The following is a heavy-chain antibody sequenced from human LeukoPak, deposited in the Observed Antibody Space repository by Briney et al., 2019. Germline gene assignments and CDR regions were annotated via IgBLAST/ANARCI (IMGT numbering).Heavy chain of an antibody. D-gene: IGHD2-15*01. CDR3: ARQVGYCSGGSCYSNY. CDR1: GGSISSGSYY. Sequence: PSQTLALTCTVSGGSISSGSYYWGWIRQPPGKGLGWIGSIYYSGSTYYNPSRKSRVTIYVATSKNQFSLKLSSVTAAATAVYYCARQVGYCSGGSCYSNYWGQGTLVTVSS. CDR2: IYYSGST. V-gene: IGHV4-39*01. J-gene: IGHJ4*02.